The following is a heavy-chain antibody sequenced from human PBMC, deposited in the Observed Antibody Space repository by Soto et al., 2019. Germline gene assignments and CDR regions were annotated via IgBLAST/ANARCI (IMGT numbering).Heavy chain of an antibody. Sequence: GGSLRLSCAASGFTFDDYAMHWVRQAPGNGLEWVSGISWNSGSIGYADSVKVRFTISRDKAKNSLYLQMNRLRAEDTALYYRAKDMSATGHYYYYMDVWGKWTTVTVSS. CDR3: AKDMSATGHYYYYMDV. CDR2: ISWNSGSI. CDR1: GFTFDDYA. V-gene: IGHV3-9*01. J-gene: IGHJ6*03. D-gene: IGHD2-15*01.